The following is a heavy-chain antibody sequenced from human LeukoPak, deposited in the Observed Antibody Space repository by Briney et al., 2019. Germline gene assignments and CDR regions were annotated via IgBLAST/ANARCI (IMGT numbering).Heavy chain of an antibody. Sequence: PGRSLRLSCVAFGFTFSNSGMHWVSRAPGKGLVLVARINSDRSSTTYADSVKCRFTISRDNAKNTLYLQMNSLRVDDTAEYYCTRAYQQHLINWFDPWGQGTLVTVSS. V-gene: IGHV3-74*03. D-gene: IGHD6-13*01. J-gene: IGHJ5*02. CDR3: TRAYQQHLINWFDP. CDR2: INSDRSST. CDR1: GFTFSNSG.